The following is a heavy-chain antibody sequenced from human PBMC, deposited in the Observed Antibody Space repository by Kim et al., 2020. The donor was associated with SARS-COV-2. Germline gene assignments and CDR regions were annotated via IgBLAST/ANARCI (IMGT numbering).Heavy chain of an antibody. Sequence: GGSLRLSCAASGFIFSNYAMTWVRQPPGKGLEWVSSISDTGGKIYYADSVKGRFTISRDNSKNTLYLQMNSLRAEDTAVYYCAKRGEMATIYRFAVEYWGQGTLVTVSS. CDR3: AKRGEMATIYRFAVEY. D-gene: IGHD5-12*01. CDR1: GFIFSNYA. V-gene: IGHV3-23*01. J-gene: IGHJ4*02. CDR2: ISDTGGKI.